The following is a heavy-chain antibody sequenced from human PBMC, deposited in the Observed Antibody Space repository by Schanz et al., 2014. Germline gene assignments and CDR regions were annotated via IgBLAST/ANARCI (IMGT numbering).Heavy chain of an antibody. V-gene: IGHV1-46*01. CDR3: ATDHIAAAGSQYFYYYGMGV. D-gene: IGHD6-13*01. Sequence: QVQVVQSGAEVRKPGASVRVSCKASGYTFTTYYIHWVRQAPGQGLEWMGVVNPSAGTTSHAQKFQGRVTVTWDTSTGTVYMELSSLRSEDTAVYYCATDHIAAAGSQYFYYYGMGVWGQGTTVTVSS. CDR2: VNPSAGTT. J-gene: IGHJ6*02. CDR1: GYTFTTYY.